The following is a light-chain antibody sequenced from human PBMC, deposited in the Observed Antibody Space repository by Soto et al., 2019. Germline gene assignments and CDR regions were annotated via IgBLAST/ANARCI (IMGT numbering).Light chain of an antibody. V-gene: IGKV3-20*01. Sequence: EIVLTQSPGTLSLSPGERATLSCRASQSVSSSSLAWYRQKPGQAPRLLIFGESSRATGIPDRFSGSGSGRDFSLTISRLEAEDFAVYYCNHFGSSPRTFGQGTKLEIK. CDR3: NHFGSSPRT. CDR1: QSVSSSS. CDR2: GES. J-gene: IGKJ2*01.